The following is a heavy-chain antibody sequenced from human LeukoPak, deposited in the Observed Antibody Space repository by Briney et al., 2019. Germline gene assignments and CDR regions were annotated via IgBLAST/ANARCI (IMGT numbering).Heavy chain of an antibody. V-gene: IGHV3-30-3*01. CDR3: AREYDSSGYYSWYYYGMAV. Sequence: PGRSLRLSCAASGFTFSSYAMYWVRQAPGKGLEWVAVISYDGSNKYYADSVKGRFTISRDNSKNTLYLQMNSLRAEDTAVYYCAREYDSSGYYSWYYYGMAVWGQGTTVTVSS. J-gene: IGHJ6*02. CDR1: GFTFSSYA. CDR2: ISYDGSNK. D-gene: IGHD3-22*01.